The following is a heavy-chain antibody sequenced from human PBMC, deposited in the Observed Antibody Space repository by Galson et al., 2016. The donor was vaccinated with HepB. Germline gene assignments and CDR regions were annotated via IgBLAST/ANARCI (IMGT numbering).Heavy chain of an antibody. CDR1: GASMTSSITNY. CDR3: ARHYDTIKDCSCASCHNWIDP. Sequence: LSLTCSVSGASMTSSITNYWGWIRQPPGKGLEWIGNIDYSGRTYYNPSLKSRVTIPVDPSKHQFSLKLNSVTAADTSVYYCARHYDTIKDCSCASCHNWIDPWGQGSLVTVSS. CDR2: IDYSGRT. J-gene: IGHJ5*02. V-gene: IGHV4-39*01. D-gene: IGHD2-15*01.